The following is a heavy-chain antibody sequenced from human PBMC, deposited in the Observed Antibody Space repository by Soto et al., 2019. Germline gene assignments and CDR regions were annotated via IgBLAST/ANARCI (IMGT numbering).Heavy chain of an antibody. J-gene: IGHJ6*02. CDR1: GYTFIRYG. CDR3: ARGGYYDNVWGKLSHYGLDV. V-gene: IGHV1-18*01. D-gene: IGHD3-16*01. CDR2: ISPYNDQT. Sequence: QVQLVQSASEVMKPGASVKVSCKASGYTFIRYGITGVRQAPGQRLEWMGWISPYNDQTIYAQKLQGRVTMTADTSTRTVYMQLRSLKSDDTAVYYCARGGYYDNVWGKLSHYGLDVWGQGTSVTVSS.